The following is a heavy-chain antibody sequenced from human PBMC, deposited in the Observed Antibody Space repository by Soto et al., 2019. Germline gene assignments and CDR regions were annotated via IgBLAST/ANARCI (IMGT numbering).Heavy chain of an antibody. Sequence: SAKVSCKASGGTFSSYAISWVRQAPGQGLEWMGGIIPIFGTANYAQKFQGRVTITADESTSTAYMELSSLRSEDTAVYYCAREECRGVSCYYTGENLFAPWGQGTLVTVSA. J-gene: IGHJ5*02. V-gene: IGHV1-69*13. CDR2: IIPIFGTA. CDR1: GGTFSSYA. D-gene: IGHD2-15*01. CDR3: AREECRGVSCYYTGENLFAP.